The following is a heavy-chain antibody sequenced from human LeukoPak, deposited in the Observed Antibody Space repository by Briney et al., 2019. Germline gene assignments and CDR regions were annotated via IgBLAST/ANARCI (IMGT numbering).Heavy chain of an antibody. Sequence: PSETLSLTCTVSGGSFSSGSYYWSWLRQPPGKGLEWIGYIYYSGSTNYDPSLKSRVTISVDTSKNQFSLKLSSVTAADTAVYYCARDKDAFDIWGQGTMVTVSS. J-gene: IGHJ3*02. V-gene: IGHV4-61*01. CDR1: GGSFSSGSYY. CDR3: ARDKDAFDI. CDR2: IYYSGST.